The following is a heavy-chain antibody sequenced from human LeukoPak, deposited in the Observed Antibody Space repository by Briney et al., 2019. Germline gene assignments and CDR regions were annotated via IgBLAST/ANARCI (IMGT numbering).Heavy chain of an antibody. V-gene: IGHV3-23*01. CDR2: ISGSGGST. D-gene: IGHD3-22*01. J-gene: IGHJ4*02. CDR1: GFTFSSYA. CDR3: AKDAYYDSSGYSWYFDY. Sequence: GGSLRLSCAASGFTFSSYAMSWVRQAPGKGLEWVSAISGSGGSTYYADSVKGRFTISRDNSKNTLYLQMNSLRAEDTAVYYCAKDAYYDSSGYSWYFDYRGQGTLVTVSS.